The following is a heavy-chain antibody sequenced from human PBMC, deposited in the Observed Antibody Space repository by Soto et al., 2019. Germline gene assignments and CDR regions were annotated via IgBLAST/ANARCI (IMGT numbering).Heavy chain of an antibody. CDR2: IYYSGST. V-gene: IGHV4-59*01. CDR1: GGSISSYY. Sequence: PSETLSLTCTVSGGSISSYYWSWIRQPPGKGLEWIGYIYYSGSTNYNPSLKSRVTISVDTSKNQFSLKLSSVTAADTAVYYCARVRGHDAFDIWGQGTMVNVSS. CDR3: ARVRGHDAFDI. J-gene: IGHJ3*02.